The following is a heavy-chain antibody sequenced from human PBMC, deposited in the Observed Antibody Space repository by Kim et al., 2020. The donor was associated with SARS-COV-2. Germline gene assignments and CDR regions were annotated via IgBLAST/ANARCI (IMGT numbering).Heavy chain of an antibody. Sequence: GGSLRLSCAASGFTFSSYSMNWVRQAPGKGLEWVSSISSSSSYIYYADSVKGRFTISRDNAKNSLYLQMNSLRAEDTAVYYCARTRDYDILTGYYMYYYYGMDVWGQGTTVTVSS. CDR1: GFTFSSYS. J-gene: IGHJ6*02. CDR3: ARTRDYDILTGYYMYYYYGMDV. CDR2: ISSSSSYI. V-gene: IGHV3-21*01. D-gene: IGHD3-9*01.